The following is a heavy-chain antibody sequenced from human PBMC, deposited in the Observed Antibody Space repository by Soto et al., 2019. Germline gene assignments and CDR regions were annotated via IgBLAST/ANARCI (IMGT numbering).Heavy chain of an antibody. CDR3: ARGPPLRYYDSTWYFDL. V-gene: IGHV4-31*03. CDR1: GGSISSGGYY. Sequence: QVQLQESGPGLVKPSQTLSLTCTVSGGSISSGGYYWSWIRQHPGKGLEWIGYIYYSGSTYYNPSLKSRVTISVDTSKNQFSLKLSSVTAADTAVYYCARGPPLRYYDSTWYFDLWGRGTLVTVSS. J-gene: IGHJ2*01. CDR2: IYYSGST. D-gene: IGHD3-22*01.